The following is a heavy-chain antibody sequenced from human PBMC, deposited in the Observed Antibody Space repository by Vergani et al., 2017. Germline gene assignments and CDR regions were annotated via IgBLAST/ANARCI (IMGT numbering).Heavy chain of an antibody. CDR1: GGTFSSYA. Sequence: QVQLVQSGAEVKKPGSSVKVSCKASGGTFSSYAISWVRQAPGQGLEWMGRIIPILGTANYAQKFQGRVTITADESTSTAYMELSSLRSEDTAVYYCARGRLAARPAAFDIWGQGTMVTVSS. CDR3: ARGRLAARPAAFDI. V-gene: IGHV1-69*11. D-gene: IGHD6-6*01. CDR2: IIPILGTA. J-gene: IGHJ3*02.